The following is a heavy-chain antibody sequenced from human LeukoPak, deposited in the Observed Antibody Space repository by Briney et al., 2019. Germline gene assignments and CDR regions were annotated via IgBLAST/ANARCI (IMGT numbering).Heavy chain of an antibody. CDR3: AKDQVIYGDYTFVY. J-gene: IGHJ4*02. CDR2: IRASGNNT. Sequence: GGSLRLSCAASGFTFGHFAMNWVRQAPGQGLEWVSQIRASGNNTYYADSVKGRFTVSRDNSKNTVYLQMNSLRAEDTAIYYCAKDQVIYGDYTFVYWGQGTLVTVSS. D-gene: IGHD4-17*01. CDR1: GFTFGHFA. V-gene: IGHV3-23*01.